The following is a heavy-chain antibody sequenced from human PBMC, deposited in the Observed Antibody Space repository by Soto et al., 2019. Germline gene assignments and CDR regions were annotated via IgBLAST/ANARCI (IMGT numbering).Heavy chain of an antibody. J-gene: IGHJ4*02. CDR3: AHRLYSSAWPWDSGVFDY. CDR1: GFSLSTGGVG. V-gene: IGHV2-5*02. Sequence: GSGPTLVNPTQTLTLTCTFSGFSLSTGGVGVGWIRQPPGKALEWLALIYWDDDKRYSPSLKSRLTITKDTSKNQVVLTMTNMDPVDTATYYCAHRLYSSAWPWDSGVFDYWGQGTLVTVCS. CDR2: IYWDDDK. D-gene: IGHD6-19*01.